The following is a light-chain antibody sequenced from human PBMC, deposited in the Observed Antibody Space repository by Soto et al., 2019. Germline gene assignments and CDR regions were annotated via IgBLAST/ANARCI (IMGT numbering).Light chain of an antibody. CDR3: SSYTSRSTPYV. CDR1: SSDVGGYNH. J-gene: IGLJ1*01. Sequence: QSVPTQPASVSGSPGQSITISCTGTSSDVGGYNHVSWYQQHPGKAPKVMIFDVSNRPSGVSNRFSGSKSGNTASLTISGLQAEDEADYYCSSYTSRSTPYVFVTGTKLTVL. V-gene: IGLV2-14*01. CDR2: DVS.